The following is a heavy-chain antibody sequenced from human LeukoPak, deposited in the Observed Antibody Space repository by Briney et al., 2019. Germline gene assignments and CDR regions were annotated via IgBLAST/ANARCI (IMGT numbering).Heavy chain of an antibody. Sequence: GGSLRLSCAASGFTFSSYAMHWVRQAPGKGLEYVSAISSDGGSTYYANSVKGRFTISRDNSKNTLYLQMGSLRAEDMAVYYCARTTTRDAFDIWGQGTMVTVSS. CDR2: ISSDGGST. V-gene: IGHV3-64*01. CDR1: GFTFSSYA. D-gene: IGHD1-1*01. CDR3: ARTTTRDAFDI. J-gene: IGHJ3*02.